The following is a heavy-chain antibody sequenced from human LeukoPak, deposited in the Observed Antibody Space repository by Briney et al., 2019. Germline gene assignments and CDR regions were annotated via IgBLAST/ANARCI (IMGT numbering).Heavy chain of an antibody. CDR3: ARGRDIWAAYSGSPLNPFDI. V-gene: IGHV4-61*01. CDR2: IYYSGST. CDR1: GGSISSNNYY. J-gene: IGHJ3*02. D-gene: IGHD1-26*01. Sequence: TSETLSLTCTVSGGSISSNNYYWSWIRQPPGKGLEWIGYIYYSGSTNYNPSLKSRVTISVDTSKNQFSLKLSSVTAADTAVYYCARGRDIWAAYSGSPLNPFDIWGQGTMVTVSS.